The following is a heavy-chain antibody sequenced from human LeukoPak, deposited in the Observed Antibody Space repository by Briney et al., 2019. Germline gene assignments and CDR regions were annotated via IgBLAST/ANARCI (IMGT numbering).Heavy chain of an antibody. CDR2: IGTAGDT. D-gene: IGHD6-19*01. CDR1: GFTFSSYD. CDR3: AREYSSGWPYYYYYGMDV. J-gene: IGHJ6*02. Sequence: GGSLRLSCAASGFTFSSYDMHWVRQATGKGLEWVSAIGTAGDTYYPGSVKGRFTISRENAKNSLYLQMNSLRAGDTAVYYCAREYSSGWPYYYYYGMDVWGQGTTVTVSS. V-gene: IGHV3-13*01.